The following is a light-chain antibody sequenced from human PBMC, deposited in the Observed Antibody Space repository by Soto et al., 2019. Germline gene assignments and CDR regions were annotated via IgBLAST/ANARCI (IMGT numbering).Light chain of an antibody. V-gene: IGLV1-44*01. Sequence: QSVLTQPPSASGTPGQRVTISCSGSSSNIGSNTVNWYQQLPGTAPKLLIYRNNQPPSGVPDRFSGSKSGTSASLAISGLQSEDEADYYCAAWDDSLNGHVVFGGGTKLTVL. J-gene: IGLJ2*01. CDR3: AAWDDSLNGHVV. CDR2: RNN. CDR1: SSNIGSNT.